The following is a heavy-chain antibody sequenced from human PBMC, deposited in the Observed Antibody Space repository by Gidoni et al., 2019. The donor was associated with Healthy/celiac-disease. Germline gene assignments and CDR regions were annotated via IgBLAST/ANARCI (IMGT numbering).Heavy chain of an antibody. V-gene: IGHV6-1*01. CDR1: GDSVSSNSAA. CDR2: TYYRSKWYN. J-gene: IGHJ6*02. CDR3: AQQLVLRSVGYYYGMDV. D-gene: IGHD6-13*01. Sequence: QVQLQQSGPGLVKPSQTLSLTCAISGDSVSSNSAAWNWIMQSPSRGLEWLGRTYYRSKWYNDYAVSVKSRITINPDTSKNQFSLQLNSVTPEDTAVYYCAQQLVLRSVGYYYGMDVWGQGTTVTVSS.